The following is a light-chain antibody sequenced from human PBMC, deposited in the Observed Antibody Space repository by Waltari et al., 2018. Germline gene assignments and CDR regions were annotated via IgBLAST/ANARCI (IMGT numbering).Light chain of an antibody. V-gene: IGLV2-14*03. CDR3: SSYTSSSTEV. CDR1: SSDVGGSNY. CDR2: DVS. J-gene: IGLJ3*02. Sequence: QSALTQPASVSGSPGQSIPISCTGTSSDVGGSNYVSWYQQHPGKVPKLRIYDVSNRPSGVSNRFSGSKSGNTASLTISGLQAEDEADYYCSSYTSSSTEVFGGGTKLTVL.